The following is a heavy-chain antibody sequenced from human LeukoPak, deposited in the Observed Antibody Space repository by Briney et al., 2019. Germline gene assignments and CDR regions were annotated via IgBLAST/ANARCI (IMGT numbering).Heavy chain of an antibody. CDR3: AAGGDTAKGGKY. CDR2: IHFSGTI. D-gene: IGHD5-18*01. CDR1: GASISGTDSY. J-gene: IGHJ4*02. V-gene: IGHV4-31*03. Sequence: SETLSLTCTVSGASISGTDSYWTWTRHHPGKGLEWLGFIHFSGTIYYNPSLSSRLIISADTSKNQMSLKLSSVTAADTGVYYCAAGGDTAKGGKYWGQGTQVTVSS.